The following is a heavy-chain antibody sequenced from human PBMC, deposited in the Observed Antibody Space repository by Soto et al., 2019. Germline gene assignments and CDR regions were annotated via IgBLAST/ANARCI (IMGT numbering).Heavy chain of an antibody. CDR2: IKDGGYT. CDR1: GGPLSGYY. V-gene: IGHV4-34*01. Sequence: QVQLQQWGAGLLKPSETLSLNCAVNGGPLSGYYWSWIRQPPGKGLEWIGEIKDGGYTNYSPSLKSRATISSDRSNNQFSLRLNSVTAADTGVYYCARGQEGVVATHWDQGALVTVSS. J-gene: IGHJ4*02. CDR3: ARGQEGVVATH. D-gene: IGHD5-12*01.